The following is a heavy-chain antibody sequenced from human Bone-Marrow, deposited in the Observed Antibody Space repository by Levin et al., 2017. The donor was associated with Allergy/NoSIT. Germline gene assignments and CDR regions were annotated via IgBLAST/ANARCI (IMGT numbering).Heavy chain of an antibody. CDR2: ISYNGNT. J-gene: IGHJ6*02. V-gene: IGHV4-61*01. CDR3: ARDQYSYGYDHFYHGLDV. D-gene: IGHD5-18*01. CDR1: GASVNVGSYF. Sequence: SETLSLTCTVYGASVNVGSYFWSWIRQPPGKALEWIGHISYNGNTNYKSSLESRVTISIDRSMNQFSLRLSFVTAADTAMYYCARDQYSYGYDHFYHGLDVWGQGTTVTVSS.